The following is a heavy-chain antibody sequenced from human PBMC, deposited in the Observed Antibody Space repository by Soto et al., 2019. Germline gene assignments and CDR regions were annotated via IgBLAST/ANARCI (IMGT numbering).Heavy chain of an antibody. Sequence: PGGSLRLSCAASGFTLNSHSMNWVRQAPGKGLEWVSYISSSSSTIYYADSVKGRFTISRDNAKNSLYLQMNSLRDEDTAVYYCARDWRVTTVVKFLFDYWGQGTLVTVSS. V-gene: IGHV3-48*02. CDR2: ISSSSSTI. J-gene: IGHJ4*02. CDR3: ARDWRVTTVVKFLFDY. D-gene: IGHD4-17*01. CDR1: GFTLNSHS.